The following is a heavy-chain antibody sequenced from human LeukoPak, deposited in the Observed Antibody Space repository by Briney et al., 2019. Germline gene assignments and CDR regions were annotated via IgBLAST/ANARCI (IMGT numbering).Heavy chain of an antibody. CDR2: ISSSGGST. D-gene: IGHD2-2*01. CDR1: GFTFSSSA. J-gene: IGHJ4*02. CDR3: ARGAVVVPAAPDY. Sequence: GGSLRLSCAASGFTFSSSAMSWVRQAPGKGLEWVSVISSSGGSTYYADSVKGRFTISRDNSKNTLYLQMNSLRAEDTAVYYCARGAVVVPAAPDYWGQGTLVTVSS. V-gene: IGHV3-23*01.